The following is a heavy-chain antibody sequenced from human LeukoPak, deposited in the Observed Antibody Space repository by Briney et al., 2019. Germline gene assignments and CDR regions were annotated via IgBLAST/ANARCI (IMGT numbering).Heavy chain of an antibody. CDR3: ARGPPPDFDY. CDR1: GGSISSGDYY. V-gene: IGHV4-61*02. Sequence: SETLSLTCTVSGGSISSGDYYWSWIRQPPGKGLEWIGRIYTSGSTNYNPSLKSRVTISVDTSKNQFSLKLSSVTAADTAVYYCARGPPPDFDYWGRGTLVTVSS. CDR2: IYTSGST. J-gene: IGHJ4*02.